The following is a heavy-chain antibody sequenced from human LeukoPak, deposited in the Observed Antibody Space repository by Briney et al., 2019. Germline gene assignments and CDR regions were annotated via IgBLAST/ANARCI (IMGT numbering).Heavy chain of an antibody. CDR2: INPNSGGT. D-gene: IGHD2-15*01. CDR1: GYTFTRYY. V-gene: IGHV1-2*02. Sequence: GASVKVSCKASGYTFTRYYMHWVRQAPGQGLEWMGWINPNSGGTNYAQKFQGRVTMTRDTSISTAYMELSRLRSDDTAVCYCARRVVSNIGDYWGQGTLVTVSS. CDR3: ARRVVSNIGDY. J-gene: IGHJ4*02.